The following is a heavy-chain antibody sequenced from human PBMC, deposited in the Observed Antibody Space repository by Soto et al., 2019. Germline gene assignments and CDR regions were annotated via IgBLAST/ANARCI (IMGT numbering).Heavy chain of an antibody. CDR1: GFTLSSYD. V-gene: IGHV3-48*03. CDR2: ISSSGSTI. Sequence: GSLRLSCAASGFTLSSYDMNWVRQAPGKGLEWVSYISSSGSTIYYADSVKGRFTISRDNAKNSLYLQMNSLRAEDTAIYYCARDHGNLGVDVWGQGTTVTVSS. J-gene: IGHJ6*02. CDR3: ARDHGNLGVDV.